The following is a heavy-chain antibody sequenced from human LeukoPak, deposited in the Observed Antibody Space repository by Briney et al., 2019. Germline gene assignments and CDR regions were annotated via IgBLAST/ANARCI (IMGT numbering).Heavy chain of an antibody. Sequence: GGSLRLSCAASGFTFNNYGIHWVRQAPGKGLEWVAVISYDGRNTHYPDSVKGRFTISRDISTDTLWLQMDSLRTEDTAVYYCAKGPLRGTAAAIDYWGQGTLVTVSS. J-gene: IGHJ4*02. V-gene: IGHV3-30*18. CDR3: AKGPLRGTAAAIDY. CDR1: GFTFNNYG. D-gene: IGHD2-2*01. CDR2: ISYDGRNT.